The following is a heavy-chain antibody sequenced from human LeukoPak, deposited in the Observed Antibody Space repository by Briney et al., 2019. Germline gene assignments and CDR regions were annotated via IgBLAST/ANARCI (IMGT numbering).Heavy chain of an antibody. CDR2: IRYDGSNK. CDR1: GFTVSIYA. J-gene: IGHJ3*02. V-gene: IGHV3-30*04. CDR3: ASISTAKRAFDI. D-gene: IGHD3-16*02. Sequence: SGRSLRLSCAASGFTVSIYAMHWVRQAPGKGLEWVAFIRYDGSNKYYADSVKGRFTISRDNSKNTLYLQMNSLRAEDTAVYYCASISTAKRAFDIWGQGTMVTVSS.